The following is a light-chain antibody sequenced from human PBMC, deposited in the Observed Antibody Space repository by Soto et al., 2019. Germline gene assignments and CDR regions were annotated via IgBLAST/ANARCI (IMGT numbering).Light chain of an antibody. CDR1: QSINMW. CDR3: QKYNSYPHT. CDR2: DAS. V-gene: IGKV1-5*01. Sequence: DIRMTQSPATLSASVGDRVTISCRASQSINMWLAWYQQKPGKAPKLLIYDASSLESGVPSRFSGSGSGTEFTLSIGSLQPDDFATYYCQKYNSYPHTFGQGTKVDIK. J-gene: IGKJ2*01.